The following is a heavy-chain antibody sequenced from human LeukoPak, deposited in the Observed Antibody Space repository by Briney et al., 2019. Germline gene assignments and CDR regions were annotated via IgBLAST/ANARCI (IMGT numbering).Heavy chain of an antibody. CDR3: ARRASWYYFDY. CDR2: IYHSGGT. CDR1: GDSISSSKW. J-gene: IGHJ4*02. D-gene: IGHD1-1*01. Sequence: SGTLSLTCVVSGDSISSSKWWSWVCQPPGKGLEWIGEIYHSGGTNYNPSLKSRVTILVDKSKNQFSLNLSSVTVADTAVYYCARRASWYYFDYWGQGTLVTVSS. V-gene: IGHV4-4*02.